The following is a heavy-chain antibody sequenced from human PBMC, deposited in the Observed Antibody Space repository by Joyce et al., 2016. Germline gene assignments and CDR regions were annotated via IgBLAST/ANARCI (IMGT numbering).Heavy chain of an antibody. J-gene: IGHJ4*02. V-gene: IGHV3-21*01. CDR1: GFTFSSYS. D-gene: IGHD2-8*01. Sequence: EVQLVESGGGLVKPGGSLRFSCAASGFTFSSYSMSWVRQAPGKGREGVSSISSSSSYIKYTDSVKGRFTISRDNSKNSLYLQMNSLRVEDTAVYYCARSSYTNGIFDYWGQGTLVTVSS. CDR2: ISSSSSYI. CDR3: ARSSYTNGIFDY.